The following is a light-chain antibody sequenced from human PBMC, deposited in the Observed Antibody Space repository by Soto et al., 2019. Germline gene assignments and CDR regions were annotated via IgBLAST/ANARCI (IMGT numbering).Light chain of an antibody. CDR3: QSYDSSLSDVV. Sequence: SVLTQPPSVSGCPGQRGTISCTGNSSHIGAGYDVHWYQQLPGTAPKLLIYGDTNRPSGVPDRFSGSRSGTSASLAITGLQAEDETDYYCQSYDSSLSDVVFGGGTKVTVL. CDR2: GDT. J-gene: IGLJ2*01. V-gene: IGLV1-40*01. CDR1: SSHIGAGYD.